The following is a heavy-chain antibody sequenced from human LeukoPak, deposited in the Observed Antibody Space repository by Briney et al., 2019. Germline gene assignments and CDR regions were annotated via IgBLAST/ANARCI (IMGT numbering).Heavy chain of an antibody. J-gene: IGHJ1*01. CDR3: CLGAAADVEYFQH. CDR1: GYTFTSYY. Sequence: GASVKVSCKASGYTFTSYYMHWVRQAPGQGLEWMGIINPSGGSTSYAQKFQGRVTMTRDMSTSTVYMELSSLRSEDTAVYYCCLGAAADVEYFQHWGQGTLVTVSS. V-gene: IGHV1-46*01. CDR2: INPSGGST. D-gene: IGHD6-13*01.